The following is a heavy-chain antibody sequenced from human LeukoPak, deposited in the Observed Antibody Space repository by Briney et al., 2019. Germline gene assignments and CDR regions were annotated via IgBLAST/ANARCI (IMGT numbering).Heavy chain of an antibody. D-gene: IGHD6-13*01. V-gene: IGHV4-34*01. J-gene: IGHJ5*02. CDR1: GGSFSGYY. CDR3: ARGVAAAGTLWFDP. Sequence: SETLSLTCAVYGGSFSGYYWSWIRQPPGKGLEWIGEINHSGSTNYNPSLKSRGTISADTSKNQFSLKLSSVTAADTAVYYCARGVAAAGTLWFDPWGQGTLVTVSS. CDR2: INHSGST.